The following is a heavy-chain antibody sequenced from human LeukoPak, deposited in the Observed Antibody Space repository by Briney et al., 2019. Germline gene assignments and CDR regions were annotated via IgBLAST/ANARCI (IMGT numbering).Heavy chain of an antibody. V-gene: IGHV1-46*01. CDR3: ARAVLRGGAAYFDY. D-gene: IGHD2-21*01. CDR2: INPSGGST. J-gene: IGHJ4*02. CDR1: GYTFTSYY. Sequence: ASVKVSCKASGYTFTSYYMHWVRQAPGQGLEWMGIINPSGGSTSYAQKFQGRVTITRNTSISTAYMELSSLRSEDTGVYYCARAVLRGGAAYFDYWGQGTLVTVSS.